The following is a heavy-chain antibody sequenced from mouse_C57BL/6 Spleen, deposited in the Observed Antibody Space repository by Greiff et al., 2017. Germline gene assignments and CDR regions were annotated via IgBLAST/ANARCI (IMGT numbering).Heavy chain of an antibody. V-gene: IGHV1-26*01. CDR3: ARGGYYYGSYWYFDV. J-gene: IGHJ1*03. CDR1: GYTFTDYY. Sequence: EVQLQQSGPELVKPGASVKISCKASGYTFTDYYMNWVKQSHGKSLEWIGDINPNNGGTSYNQKFKGKATLTVDKSSSTAYMELRSLTSEDSAVYYCARGGYYYGSYWYFDVRGTGTTVTVSS. D-gene: IGHD1-1*01. CDR2: INPNNGGT.